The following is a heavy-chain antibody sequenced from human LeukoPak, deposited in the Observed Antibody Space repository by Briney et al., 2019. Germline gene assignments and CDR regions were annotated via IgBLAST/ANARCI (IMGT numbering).Heavy chain of an antibody. CDR1: RFTFSTYA. V-gene: IGHV3-30-3*01. CDR3: ARGYCSGGSCYSALDY. J-gene: IGHJ4*02. D-gene: IGHD2-15*01. Sequence: GGSLRLSCAASRFTFSTYAMHWVRQAPGKGLEWVAVISWDGSNKYYADSVKGRFTISRDNSKNTLYLQMNSLRAEDTAVYYCARGYCSGGSCYSALDYWGQGTLVTVSS. CDR2: ISWDGSNK.